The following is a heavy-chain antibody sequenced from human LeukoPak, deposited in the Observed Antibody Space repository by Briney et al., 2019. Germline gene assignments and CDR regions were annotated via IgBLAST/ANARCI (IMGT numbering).Heavy chain of an antibody. CDR2: ISYDGSNK. J-gene: IGHJ4*02. V-gene: IGHV3-30-3*01. CDR3: ASRSDY. CDR1: GFTFSSYA. Sequence: GGSLRLSCAASGFTFSSYAMHWVRQAPGKGLEWVAVISYDGSNKYYADSVKGRFTISRDNSKNTLYLQMNSLRAEDTAVYYCASRSDYWGQGTLVTVSS.